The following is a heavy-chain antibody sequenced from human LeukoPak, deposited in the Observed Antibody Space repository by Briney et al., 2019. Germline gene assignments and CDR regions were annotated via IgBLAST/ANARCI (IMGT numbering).Heavy chain of an antibody. V-gene: IGHV1-46*01. CDR1: GYTFTSYY. D-gene: IGHD3-22*01. J-gene: IGHJ3*02. Sequence: ASVKVSCKASGYTFTSYYMHWVRQAPGQGLEWMGIINPSGGSTIYAQKFQGRVTMTEDTSTDTAYMELSSLRSEDTAVYYCATDEADSSGYYDAFDIWGQGTMVTVSS. CDR2: INPSGGST. CDR3: ATDEADSSGYYDAFDI.